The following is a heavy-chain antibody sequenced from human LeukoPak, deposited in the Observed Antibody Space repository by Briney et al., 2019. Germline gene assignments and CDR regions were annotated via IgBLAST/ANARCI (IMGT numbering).Heavy chain of an antibody. CDR3: ARDRDGIYYFDY. Sequence: SETLSLTCTVSGGSISHYYWNWIRQPPGKGLEWIGYIYNSGSTNYNPSLKSRVTISVDTSKNQFSLKLNSVTAADTALYYCARDRDGIYYFDYWGQGTLVTVSS. CDR2: IYNSGST. CDR1: GGSISHYY. J-gene: IGHJ4*02. V-gene: IGHV4-59*13. D-gene: IGHD3-3*01.